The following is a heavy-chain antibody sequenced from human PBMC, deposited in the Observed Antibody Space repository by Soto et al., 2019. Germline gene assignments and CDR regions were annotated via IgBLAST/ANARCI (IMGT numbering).Heavy chain of an antibody. CDR2: ISGSGGST. CDR1: GFTFSSYA. Sequence: GGSLRLSCAASGFTFSSYAMSWVRQAPGKGLEWVSAISGSGGSTYYADSVKGRFTISRDNSKNTLYLQMNSLRAEDTAVYYCAKDLSGVATITLYYYYMDVRGKGTTVTVSS. CDR3: AKDLSGVATITLYYYYMDV. J-gene: IGHJ6*03. D-gene: IGHD5-12*01. V-gene: IGHV3-23*01.